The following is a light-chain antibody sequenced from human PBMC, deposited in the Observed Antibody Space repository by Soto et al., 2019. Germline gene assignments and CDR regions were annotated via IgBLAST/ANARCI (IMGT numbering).Light chain of an antibody. Sequence: QSALTQPASVSGSPGQSITISCTGTSSDVGGYNYVSWYQQHPGKAPKLMIYEVSNRPSGVSNRFSGSKSGNTASLTISGLQAEDEADYYCSSYTSSSTSFVFGGGTKLTVL. V-gene: IGLV2-14*01. CDR3: SSYTSSSTSFV. CDR2: EVS. J-gene: IGLJ3*02. CDR1: SSDVGGYNY.